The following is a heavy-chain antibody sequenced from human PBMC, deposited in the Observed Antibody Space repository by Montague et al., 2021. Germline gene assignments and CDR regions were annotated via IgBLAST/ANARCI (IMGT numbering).Heavy chain of an antibody. CDR1: RSLINSDYY. CDR2: VSHGGRT. V-gene: IGHV4-38-2*02. Sequence: SETLSLTCTVSRSLINSDYYWGWIRQPPGKGLEWMGSVSHGGRTYYNPSLKSRVTISVDTSNNHFSLKLSSVTAAGKAMYYCARERDRYYYMDIWGKGTTITVSS. CDR3: ARERDRYYYMDI. J-gene: IGHJ6*03.